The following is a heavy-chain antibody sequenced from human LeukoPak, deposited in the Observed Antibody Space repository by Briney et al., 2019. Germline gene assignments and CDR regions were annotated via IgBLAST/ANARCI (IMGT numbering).Heavy chain of an antibody. CDR2: IYYSGST. V-gene: IGHV4-31*03. J-gene: IGHJ4*02. D-gene: IGHD1-26*01. Sequence: RSETLSLTCTVSGGSISSGGYYWSWIRQHPGKGLEWIGYIYYSGSTYYNPSLKSRVTISVDTSKNQFSLKLSSVTAADTAVYYCTRDTPIVGATWGQGTLVTVSS. CDR3: TRDTPIVGAT. CDR1: GGSISSGGYY.